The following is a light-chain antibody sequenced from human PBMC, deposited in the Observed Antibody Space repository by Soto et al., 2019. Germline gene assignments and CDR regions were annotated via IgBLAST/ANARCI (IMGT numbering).Light chain of an antibody. Sequence: EIFLPQYPGTLSFSPGERATLSCWASQSVSSSYLAWYQQKPGQAPRLLIYGASSRATGIPDRFSGSGSGTDFTLTISRLEPEDFAVYYCQQYGSAPPYTFGQGTKVDIK. V-gene: IGKV3-20*01. J-gene: IGKJ2*01. CDR2: GAS. CDR1: QSVSSSY. CDR3: QQYGSAPPYT.